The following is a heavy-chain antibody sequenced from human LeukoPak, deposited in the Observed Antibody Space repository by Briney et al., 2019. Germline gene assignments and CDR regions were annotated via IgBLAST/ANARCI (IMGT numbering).Heavy chain of an antibody. CDR3: ARGKLGRYDY. CDR2: IYYSGST. V-gene: IGHV4-59*01. CDR1: GGSITNYY. D-gene: IGHD7-27*01. Sequence: SETLSLTCTVSGGSITNYYWSWIRQPPGKGLEWIGYIYYSGSTNHNPSLKSRVTISVDTSKNQFSLNLSSMTAADTAVYYCARGKLGRYDYWGQGTLVTVSS. J-gene: IGHJ4*02.